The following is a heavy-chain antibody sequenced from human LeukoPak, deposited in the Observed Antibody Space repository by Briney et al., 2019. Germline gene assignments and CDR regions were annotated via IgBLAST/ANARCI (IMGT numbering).Heavy chain of an antibody. CDR3: AKAEGYDILTGLDY. J-gene: IGHJ4*02. CDR1: GFTFSSYA. CDR2: IGAGGGST. Sequence: GGSLRLSCATSGFTFSSYAMSWVRQAPGKGLEWVSGIGAGGGSTYYADSVKGRFTISRDNSKNTLYLQMNSLRTEDTAVYYCAKAEGYDILTGLDYWGQGTLVTVSS. D-gene: IGHD3-9*01. V-gene: IGHV3-23*01.